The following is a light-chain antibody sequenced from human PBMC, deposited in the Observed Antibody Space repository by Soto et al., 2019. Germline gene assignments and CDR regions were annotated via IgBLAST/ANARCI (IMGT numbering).Light chain of an antibody. CDR3: CSYAGSSTHV. Sequence: QSALTQPASVSGSPGQSITISCTGTSSDVGSYNLVSWYQQHPGKAPKLMIYEVSKRPSGVSNRFSGSKSGNTASLTISGLQADDEADYYCCSYAGSSTHVFGTGTQLTVL. CDR2: EVS. V-gene: IGLV2-23*02. CDR1: SSDVGSYNL. J-gene: IGLJ1*01.